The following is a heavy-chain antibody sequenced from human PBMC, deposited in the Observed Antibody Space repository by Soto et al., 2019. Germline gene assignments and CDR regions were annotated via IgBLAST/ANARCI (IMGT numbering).Heavy chain of an antibody. CDR2: VSYSGRT. V-gene: IGHV4-31*02. J-gene: IGHJ4*02. CDR1: GGSVKTAGYH. CDR3: ARGAEHFQLLWPFALSYFNT. D-gene: IGHD3-22*01. Sequence: SETLSLTCTVSGGSVKTAGYHWNWIRQHPQKGLEWIGYVSYSGRTSFNPSLKSRLAISIDTSKEEFSLNLTSVTAADTAVYYCARGAEHFQLLWPFALSYFNTWGQGTLVTVPQ.